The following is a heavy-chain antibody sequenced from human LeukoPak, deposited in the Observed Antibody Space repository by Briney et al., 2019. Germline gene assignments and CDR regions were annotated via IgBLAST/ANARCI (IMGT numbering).Heavy chain of an antibody. V-gene: IGHV3-48*01. CDR1: GFTFSSYW. Sequence: GGSLRLSCGAPGFTFSSYWMHWVRQAPGKGLEWVSYISNSDSDSDTTIKYADSVKGRFTISRDNAKKSLYLQMNSLRAEDTAVYYCAKAGGTSRFDYWGQGTLVTVSS. J-gene: IGHJ4*02. D-gene: IGHD3/OR15-3a*01. CDR3: AKAGGTSRFDY. CDR2: ISNSDSDSDTTI.